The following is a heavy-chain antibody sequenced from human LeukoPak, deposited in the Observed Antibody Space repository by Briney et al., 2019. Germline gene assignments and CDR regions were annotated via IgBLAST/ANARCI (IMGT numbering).Heavy chain of an antibody. Sequence: ASVKVSCKASGYTFTSYYMHWVRQAPGQGLEWMGIINPSGGSTSYAQKFQGRVTMTRDTSTSTVYMELSSLRSEDTAVYYCARSQKYGSGSPLGYYYGMDVWGQGTTVTVSS. V-gene: IGHV1-46*01. CDR3: ARSQKYGSGSPLGYYYGMDV. J-gene: IGHJ6*02. CDR1: GYTFTSYY. D-gene: IGHD3-10*01. CDR2: INPSGGST.